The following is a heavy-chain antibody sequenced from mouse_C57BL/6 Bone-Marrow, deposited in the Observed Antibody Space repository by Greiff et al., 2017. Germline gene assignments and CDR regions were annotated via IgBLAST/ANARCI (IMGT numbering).Heavy chain of an antibody. D-gene: IGHD2-5*01. CDR2: IYPGSGST. CDR3: ARPYYSNYWYFDV. CDR1: GYTFTGYW. J-gene: IGHJ1*03. Sequence: QVQLQQPGAELVKPGASVKMSCKASGYTFTGYWITWVKQRPGQGLEWIGDIYPGSGSTNYNEKFKSKATLTVDTSTSTAYMQLSSLTSEDSAVYDCARPYYSNYWYFDVWGTGTTVTVSS. V-gene: IGHV1-55*01.